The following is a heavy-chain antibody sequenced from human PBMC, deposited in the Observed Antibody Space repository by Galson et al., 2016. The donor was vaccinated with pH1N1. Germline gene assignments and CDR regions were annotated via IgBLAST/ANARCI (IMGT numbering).Heavy chain of an antibody. J-gene: IGHJ1*01. D-gene: IGHD3-10*01. Sequence: TLSLTCTVYGGSFSDYYWSWIRQPPGKGLEWIGEVNPSGSTIYNPSLNSRVIISADTSRNQFSLKLTSVTAADTAVYFCARVDFGGKLGDWGQGTQVTVSP. CDR1: GGSFSDYY. V-gene: IGHV4-34*01. CDR2: VNPSGST. CDR3: ARVDFGGKLGD.